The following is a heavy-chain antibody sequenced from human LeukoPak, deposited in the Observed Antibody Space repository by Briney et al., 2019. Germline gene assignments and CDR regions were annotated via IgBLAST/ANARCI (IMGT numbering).Heavy chain of an antibody. D-gene: IGHD1-1*01. CDR3: TRDRGAYNLYDD. Sequence: PGGSLRLSCTASGFTFGDYAMSWIRQAPGKGLEWVGFIRSKAYGGTADYAASVKGRFTISRDDSKAIAYLQMNSLKTEDTAVYHCTRDRGAYNLYDDWGQGTLVTVSS. J-gene: IGHJ4*02. CDR1: GFTFGDYA. CDR2: IRSKAYGGTA. V-gene: IGHV3-49*03.